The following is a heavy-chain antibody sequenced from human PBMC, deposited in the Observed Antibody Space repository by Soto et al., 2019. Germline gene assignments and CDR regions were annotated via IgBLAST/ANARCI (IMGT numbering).Heavy chain of an antibody. V-gene: IGHV1-69*08. Sequence: QDQLVQSGAEVKKPGSSVKVSCKASGGTFSSHTFSWVRQAPGQGLEWMGRIIPALGTATYAQKFQGRVTITADESATTVYMELNSLRSEDTAVYSCARPDFGDYWYFDLWGRGTLVTASS. J-gene: IGHJ2*01. CDR1: GGTFSSHT. CDR2: IIPALGTA. D-gene: IGHD4-17*01. CDR3: ARPDFGDYWYFDL.